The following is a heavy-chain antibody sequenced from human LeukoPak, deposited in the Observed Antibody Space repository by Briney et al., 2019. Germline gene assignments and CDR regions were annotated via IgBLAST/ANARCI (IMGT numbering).Heavy chain of an antibody. J-gene: IGHJ4*02. CDR2: ISSIGST. Sequence: SETLSLTCSVSDDSFSSHYWTWIRQAPGKGLEWIGYISSIGSTNYNPSLKSRVTISVDTSKNQFSLKLSSVTAADTAVYYCARDWDYDFWSGSTYYFDYWGQGTLVTVSS. CDR3: ARDWDYDFWSGSTYYFDY. V-gene: IGHV4-59*11. D-gene: IGHD3-3*01. CDR1: DDSFSSHY.